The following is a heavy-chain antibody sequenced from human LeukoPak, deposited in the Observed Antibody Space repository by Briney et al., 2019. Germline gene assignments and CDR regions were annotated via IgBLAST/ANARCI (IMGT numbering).Heavy chain of an antibody. CDR2: INHSGST. D-gene: IGHD3-9*01. CDR3: ARGGGYDILTGYYLRYYFDY. CDR1: GGSFSGYY. J-gene: IGHJ4*02. Sequence: PSETLSLTCAVYGGSFSGYYWSWIRQPPGKGLEWIGEINHSGSTNYNPSLKSRVTISVDTSKNQFSLKLSSVTAADTAVYYCARGGGYDILTGYYLRYYFDYWGQGTLVTVSS. V-gene: IGHV4-34*01.